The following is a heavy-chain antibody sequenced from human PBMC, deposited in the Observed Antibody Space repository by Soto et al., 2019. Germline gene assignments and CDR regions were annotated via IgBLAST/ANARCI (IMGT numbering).Heavy chain of an antibody. CDR1: VGSVSSGDYY. J-gene: IGHJ4*02. Sequence: SETLSLTCTVAVGSVSSGDYYWSWIRQPPGKGLEWIGYIYDSGTTYHKPSLKSRLTISVDTSKNQFSLELASVTAADTAVYYCARVSQYSSSFLDYWGQGTLVTVSS. V-gene: IGHV4-30-4*01. CDR3: ARVSQYSSSFLDY. CDR2: IYDSGTT. D-gene: IGHD6-6*01.